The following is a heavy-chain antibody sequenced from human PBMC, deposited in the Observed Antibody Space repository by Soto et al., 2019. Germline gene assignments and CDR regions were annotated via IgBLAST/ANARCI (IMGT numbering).Heavy chain of an antibody. D-gene: IGHD2-2*01. V-gene: IGHV3-23*01. CDR3: PSSVVVPAAPSFDS. Sequence: GGSLRLSCAASGFTFSSYSMSWVRQAPGKGLEWVSGFRTSGDGGTTYYADSVKGRFTISRDNSKNMLFLQMNSLRAEDTAVYYCPSSVVVPAAPSFDSWGQGTLVTAS. J-gene: IGHJ4*02. CDR2: FRTSGDGGTT. CDR1: GFTFSSYS.